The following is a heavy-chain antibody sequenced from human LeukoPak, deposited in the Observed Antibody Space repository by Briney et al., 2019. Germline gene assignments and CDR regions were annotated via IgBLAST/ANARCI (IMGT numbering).Heavy chain of an antibody. J-gene: IGHJ6*02. CDR2: INLSGGST. D-gene: IGHD3-10*01. Sequence: ASVKVSCKTSGYIFTSHFMHWVRQAPGQGLEWMGMINLSGGSTSYAQKFQGRVTMTRDTSTSTVYLELSSLRSEDTAVYFCFREDYYYYGMDVWGQGTTVTVSS. CDR3: FREDYYYYGMDV. CDR1: GYIFTSHF. V-gene: IGHV1-46*01.